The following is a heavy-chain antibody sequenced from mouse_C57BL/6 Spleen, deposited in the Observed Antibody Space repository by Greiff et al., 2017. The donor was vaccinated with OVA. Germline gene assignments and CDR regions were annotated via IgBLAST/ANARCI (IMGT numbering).Heavy chain of an antibody. Sequence: VQLQQSVAELVRPGASVKLSCTASGFNIKNTYMPWVKQRPEQGLEWIGRIDPANGNTKYAPKFQGKATITADTSSNTAYLQLSSLTSEDTAIYYCARSGYYFYAMDYWGQGTSVTVSS. D-gene: IGHD2-3*01. CDR2: IDPANGNT. CDR1: GFNIKNTY. J-gene: IGHJ4*01. V-gene: IGHV14-3*01. CDR3: ARSGYYFYAMDY.